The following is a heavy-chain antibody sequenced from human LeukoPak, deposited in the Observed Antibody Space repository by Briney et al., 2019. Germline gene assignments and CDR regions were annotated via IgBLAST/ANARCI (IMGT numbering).Heavy chain of an antibody. CDR2: IYHSGST. CDR1: GGSISSSDYY. V-gene: IGHV4-39*07. Sequence: SETLSLTCTVSGGSISSSDYYWGWIRQPPGKGLEWIGSIYHSGSTYYNPSLKSRVTISVDTSKNQFSLKLSSVTAADTAVYYCARVDTAAALVWFDPWGQGTLVTVSS. D-gene: IGHD6-13*01. J-gene: IGHJ5*02. CDR3: ARVDTAAALVWFDP.